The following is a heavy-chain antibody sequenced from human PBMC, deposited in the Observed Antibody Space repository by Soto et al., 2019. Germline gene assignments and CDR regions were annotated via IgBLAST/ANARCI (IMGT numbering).Heavy chain of an antibody. CDR3: ATPHHSGFDP. J-gene: IGHJ5*02. CDR2: IKVDSGYT. CDR1: GYPFIKYG. V-gene: IGHV1-18*04. D-gene: IGHD2-21*01. Sequence: QLQLVQSAAEVKKPGASVRVSCKAYGYPFIKYGISWIRQAPEQGLEWMGWIKVDSGYTNYAQKFQGRVTMTADTSSETAFMELRSPRIDDTAVYFCATPHHSGFDPWGQGTLVSVSS.